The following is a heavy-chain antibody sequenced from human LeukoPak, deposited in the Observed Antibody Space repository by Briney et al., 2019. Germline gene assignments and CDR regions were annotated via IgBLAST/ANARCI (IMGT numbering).Heavy chain of an antibody. J-gene: IGHJ4*02. CDR1: GFTFSSYS. D-gene: IGHD2-15*01. Sequence: PGGSLRLSCAASGFTFSSYSMNWVRQAPGKGLEWASSISSSSSYIYYADSAKGRFTISRDNAKNSLYLQMDSLRAEDTAVYYCASPGEGYCNGGSCYYFDYWGQGTLVTVSS. V-gene: IGHV3-21*01. CDR3: ASPGEGYCNGGSCYYFDY. CDR2: ISSSSSYI.